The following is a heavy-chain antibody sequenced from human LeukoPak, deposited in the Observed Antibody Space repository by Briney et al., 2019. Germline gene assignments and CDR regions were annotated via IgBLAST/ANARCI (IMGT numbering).Heavy chain of an antibody. J-gene: IGHJ4*02. D-gene: IGHD6-13*01. CDR2: ISGSGGST. CDR3: AIDTSSSWTSIPFDY. Sequence: PGGSLRLSCAASGFTFSSYAMSWVRQAPGKGLEWVSAISGSGGSTYYADSVKGRFTISRDNSKNTLYLQMNSLRAEDTAVYYCAIDTSSSWTSIPFDYWGQGTLVTVSS. CDR1: GFTFSSYA. V-gene: IGHV3-23*01.